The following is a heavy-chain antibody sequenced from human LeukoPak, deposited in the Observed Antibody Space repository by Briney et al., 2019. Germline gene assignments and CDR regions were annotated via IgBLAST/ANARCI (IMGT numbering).Heavy chain of an antibody. V-gene: IGHV1-18*01. CDR1: GYTFTSNS. J-gene: IGHJ6*01. Sequence: ASVNVRCTGAGYTFTSNSFSWERQAPGQGLEWMGWISAYNGNTNYAQKLQGRVTMTTDTSTSTAYMELRSLRSDDTAVYYCARFSPPDGGVCYYRTAVWGEVAPVTVSS. CDR2: ISAYNGNT. CDR3: ARFSPPDGGVCYYRTAV. D-gene: IGHD2-8*01.